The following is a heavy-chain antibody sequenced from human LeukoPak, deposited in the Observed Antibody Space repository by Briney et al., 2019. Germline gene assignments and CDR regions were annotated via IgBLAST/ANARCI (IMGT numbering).Heavy chain of an antibody. CDR1: GGSIISSNHY. Sequence: SETLSLTCTVSGGSIISSNHYWGWTRQPPGKGLEWFGSISYSGGTAYNPSLRSRVTISVDTSKNQFSLKVNSVTAADTAVYYCAREVEYYDSSGYRPHAFDIWGQGTLATVSS. D-gene: IGHD3-22*01. CDR3: AREVEYYDSSGYRPHAFDI. J-gene: IGHJ3*02. V-gene: IGHV4-39*02. CDR2: ISYSGGT.